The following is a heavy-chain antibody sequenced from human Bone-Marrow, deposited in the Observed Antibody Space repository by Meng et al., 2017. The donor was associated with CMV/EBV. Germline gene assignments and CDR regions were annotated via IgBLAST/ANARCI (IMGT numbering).Heavy chain of an antibody. CDR1: GFTFSSYS. D-gene: IGHD3-3*01. CDR2: TYSGDSGT. V-gene: IGHV3-23*03. J-gene: IGHJ4*02. CDR3: GKDGLTIFGVAADY. Sequence: GGSLRLSCAASGFTFSSYSMYWVRQTPGKGLEWVSVTYSGDSGTYYADSVKGRFTISRDNSKNTLYLQMTSLRAEDTAVYYCGKDGLTIFGVAADYWGQGTLVTVSS.